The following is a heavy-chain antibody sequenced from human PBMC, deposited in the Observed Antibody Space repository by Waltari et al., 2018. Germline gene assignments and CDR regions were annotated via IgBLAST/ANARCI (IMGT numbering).Heavy chain of an antibody. V-gene: IGHV3-15*01. CDR3: IHYYRYAMDA. CDR2: IKRKTEGGTA. J-gene: IGHJ6*02. Sequence: EVQLVESGGGLVKPGGSLRLSCAAAGFTFSNAWMSWVRQAPGKGLEWVGRIKRKTEGGTAAYAAPVEGRFTISRDDSENTLCLQMNSLRSEDTAVYYCIHYYRYAMDAWGQGTAVTVSS. D-gene: IGHD3-22*01. CDR1: GFTFSNAW.